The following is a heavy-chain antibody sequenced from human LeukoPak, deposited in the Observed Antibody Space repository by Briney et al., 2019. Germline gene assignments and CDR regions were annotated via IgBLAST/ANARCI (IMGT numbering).Heavy chain of an antibody. Sequence: GGSLRLSCAASGFTFSSNSMNWVRQAPGKGLEWVSFISAGGSTMYYADSVKGRFTVSRDNAKNSLSLQMSSLRDEDTAVYYCARGYGMVASGTYSFDSWGQGTLVTVSS. CDR3: ARGYGMVASGTYSFDS. J-gene: IGHJ4*02. D-gene: IGHD3-10*01. CDR2: ISAGGSTM. V-gene: IGHV3-48*02. CDR1: GFTFSSNS.